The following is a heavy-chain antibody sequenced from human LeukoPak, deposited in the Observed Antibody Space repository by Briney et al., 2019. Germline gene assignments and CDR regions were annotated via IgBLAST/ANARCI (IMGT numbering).Heavy chain of an antibody. CDR2: IRREGSER. CDR1: GFIFRNYD. Sequence: GGCLRLSCMASGFIFRNYDMHWFRQAPGKGLEWVALIRREGSERYADSVKGRFTISRDNSKNTLYLQMNSLRAEDTAVYYCARVGGGYYYDSSGFPYLDYWGQGTLVTVSS. D-gene: IGHD3-22*01. CDR3: ARVGGGYYYDSSGFPYLDY. J-gene: IGHJ4*02. V-gene: IGHV3-30*02.